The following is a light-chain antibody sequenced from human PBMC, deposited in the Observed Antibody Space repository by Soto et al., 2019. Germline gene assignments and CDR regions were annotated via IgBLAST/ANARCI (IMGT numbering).Light chain of an antibody. CDR1: SSDIGAYDY. V-gene: IGLV2-14*01. CDR2: EVN. J-gene: IGLJ1*01. CDR3: FSFTAPSTHG. Sequence: QSALTQPASLSGSPGQSITISCTGTSSDIGAYDYVSWFQQHPGKAPKLMISEVNNRPSGVSNRFSGSKSGNTAYLTISGLQGEDEAEYFCFSFTAPSTHGFGTGTKLTVL.